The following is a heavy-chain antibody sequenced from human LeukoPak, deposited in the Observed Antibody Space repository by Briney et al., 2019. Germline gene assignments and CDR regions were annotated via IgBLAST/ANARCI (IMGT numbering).Heavy chain of an antibody. J-gene: IGHJ4*02. Sequence: GGSLRLSCAASGFTFSSYSMNWVRQAPGKGLEWVSSISSSSDYIYYADSVKGRFTISRDNAKNSLYLQMNSLRAEDTAVYYCARDREIAAAGMAADYWGQGTLVTVSS. D-gene: IGHD6-13*01. CDR2: ISSSSDYI. CDR3: ARDREIAAAGMAADY. CDR1: GFTFSSYS. V-gene: IGHV3-21*01.